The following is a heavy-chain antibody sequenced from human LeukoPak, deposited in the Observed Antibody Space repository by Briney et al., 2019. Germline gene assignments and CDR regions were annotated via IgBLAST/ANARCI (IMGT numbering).Heavy chain of an antibody. Sequence: SVKGRFTISRDNSKNTLYLQMNSLRAEDTAVYYCAKDYGDFHYWGQGTLVTVSS. CDR3: AKDYGDFHY. D-gene: IGHD4-17*01. V-gene: IGHV3-23*01. J-gene: IGHJ4*02.